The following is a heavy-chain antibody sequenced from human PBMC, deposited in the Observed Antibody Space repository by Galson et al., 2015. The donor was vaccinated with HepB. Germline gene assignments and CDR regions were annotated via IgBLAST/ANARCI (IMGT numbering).Heavy chain of an antibody. CDR1: GGSISSSRTY. J-gene: IGHJ5*02. CDR3: ARGYAYGSGSNWFDP. V-gene: IGHV4-39*07. D-gene: IGHD3-10*01. CDR2: VYYTGSA. Sequence: SETLSLTCTVSGGSISSSRTYWGWIRQPPGKGLEWIGTVYYTGSAYYNPSLKSRVTISVDTSKNQFSLKLSSVTAADTAVYYCARGYAYGSGSNWFDPWGQGTLVTVSS.